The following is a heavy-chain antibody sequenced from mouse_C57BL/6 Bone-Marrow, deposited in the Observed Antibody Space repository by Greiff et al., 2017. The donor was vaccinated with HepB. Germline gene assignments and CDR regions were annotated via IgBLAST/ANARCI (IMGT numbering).Heavy chain of an antibody. Sequence: EVHLVESEGGLVQPGSSMKLSCTASGFTFSDYYMAWVRQVPEKGLEWVANINYDGSSTYYLDSLKSRFIISRDNAKNILYLQMSSLKSEDTATYYCARDRGLLYYFDYWGQGTTLTVSS. CDR1: GFTFSDYY. V-gene: IGHV5-16*01. CDR3: ARDRGLLYYFDY. D-gene: IGHD2-3*01. J-gene: IGHJ2*01. CDR2: INYDGSST.